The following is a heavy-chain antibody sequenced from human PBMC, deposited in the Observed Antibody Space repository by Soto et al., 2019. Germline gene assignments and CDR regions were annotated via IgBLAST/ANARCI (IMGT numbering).Heavy chain of an antibody. CDR1: GFTFSNAW. CDR3: AKDQGYCGDGRCWVDAFDI. Sequence: GSPRLSCAASGFTFSNAWMNWFRQAPGKGLEWVGRIKSKTDGGRTDYAAPVKGRFTISRDDSKNTLYLQMNSLRAEDTAVYYCAKDQGYCGDGRCWVDAFDIRGQGTMVAVS. J-gene: IGHJ3*02. V-gene: IGHV3-15*07. D-gene: IGHD2-15*01. CDR2: IKSKTDGGRT.